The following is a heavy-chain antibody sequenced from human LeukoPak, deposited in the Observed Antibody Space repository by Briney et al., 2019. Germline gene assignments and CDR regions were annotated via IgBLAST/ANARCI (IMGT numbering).Heavy chain of an antibody. CDR3: ARAPLTYGDYAFDY. CDR2: IYYSGST. Sequence: SETLSLTCTVSGGSISSYYWSWIRQPPGKGLEWIGYIYYSGSTNCNPSLKSRVTISVDTSKNQFSLKLSSVTAADTAVYYCARAPLTYGDYAFDYWGQGTLVTVSS. D-gene: IGHD4-17*01. V-gene: IGHV4-59*01. CDR1: GGSISSYY. J-gene: IGHJ4*02.